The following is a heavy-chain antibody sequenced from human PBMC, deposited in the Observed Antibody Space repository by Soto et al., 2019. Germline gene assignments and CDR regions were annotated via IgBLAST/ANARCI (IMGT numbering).Heavy chain of an antibody. V-gene: IGHV4-39*07. CDR1: GNSISVHSYY. Sequence: PTETLSLTCTVSGNSISVHSYYWTWIRQPPGKGLEWIGSSYYAGTTYFNPSIKSRPSISIDTSKNHFSLQLGSVTAADTAVYYCASSSLYGMEVWGQGTTVRVS. J-gene: IGHJ6*02. CDR3: ASSSLYGMEV. CDR2: SYYAGTT.